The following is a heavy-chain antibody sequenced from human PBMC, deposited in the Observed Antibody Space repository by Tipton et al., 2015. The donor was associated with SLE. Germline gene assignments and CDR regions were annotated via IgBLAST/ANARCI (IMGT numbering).Heavy chain of an antibody. CDR3: ARGDTADPDYYYGMDV. D-gene: IGHD4-17*01. V-gene: IGHV4-34*01. J-gene: IGHJ6*02. CDR1: GGSFSVHY. CDR2: IDHSRST. Sequence: TLSLTCAVYGGSFSVHYWSWSWIRQPPGKGLEWIGEIDHSRSTNYNPSLKSRVTISRDTSKNQFSLRLSSVTAADTAVYYCARGDTADPDYYYGMDVWGQGTTVTVSS.